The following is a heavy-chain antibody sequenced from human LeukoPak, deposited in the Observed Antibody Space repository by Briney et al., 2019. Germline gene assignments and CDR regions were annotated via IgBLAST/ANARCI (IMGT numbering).Heavy chain of an antibody. V-gene: IGHV4-59*08. D-gene: IGHD3-22*01. J-gene: IGHJ4*02. Sequence: PSETLSLTCTVSGGTISSYYWNWIRQPPGKGLEWIGYVYFTGSTKYNPSLKSRVTISVDTSKNQFSLKLSYVTAADTAVYYCARHVGGYYDSSGYPYYFDYWGQGTLVTVSS. CDR1: GGTISSYY. CDR3: ARHVGGYYDSSGYPYYFDY. CDR2: VYFTGST.